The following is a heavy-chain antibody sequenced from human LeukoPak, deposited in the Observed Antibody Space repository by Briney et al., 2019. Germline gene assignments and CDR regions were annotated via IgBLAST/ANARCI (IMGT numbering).Heavy chain of an antibody. D-gene: IGHD3-9*01. CDR2: IYYSGST. CDR3: ARRGGYDILTGYYKDY. V-gene: IGHV4-39*01. J-gene: IGHJ4*02. CDR1: GGSISSSSYY. Sequence: SETLSLTCTVSGGSISSSSYYWGWIRQPPGKGLEWIGSIYYSGSTYYNPSLKSRVTISVDTSKNQFSLKLSSVTAADTAVYYCARRGGYDILTGYYKDYWGQGTLVTVSS.